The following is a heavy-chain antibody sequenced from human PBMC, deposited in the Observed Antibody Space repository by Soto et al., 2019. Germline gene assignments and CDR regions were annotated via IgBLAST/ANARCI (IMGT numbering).Heavy chain of an antibody. CDR3: ARAFEYSSGWCDY. Sequence: GGSLRLSCAASGGTFSTYGMHWVRQAPGKGLEWVAVIWNDGSNKYYADSVKGRFTISRDNSKNTLYLQMNSLRAEDTAVYYCARAFEYSSGWCDYWGQGTLVTAPQ. D-gene: IGHD6-19*01. V-gene: IGHV3-33*08. J-gene: IGHJ4*02. CDR1: GGTFSTYG. CDR2: IWNDGSNK.